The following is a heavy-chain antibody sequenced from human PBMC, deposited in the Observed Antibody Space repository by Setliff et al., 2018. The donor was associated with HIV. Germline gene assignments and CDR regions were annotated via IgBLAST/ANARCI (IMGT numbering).Heavy chain of an antibody. CDR3: FLFYDDRSGFYWD. Sequence: PSETLSLTCAVYGGAFNGYYWTWIRQPPGKGLEFIGEMNHSGVIKYLSSLKSRVTMAVDTSKKQFSLKLKSVTAADTAVYYCFLFYDDRSGFYWDWGQGTPVTVSS. CDR1: GGAFNGYY. J-gene: IGHJ4*02. D-gene: IGHD3-22*01. V-gene: IGHV4-34*01. CDR2: MNHSGVI.